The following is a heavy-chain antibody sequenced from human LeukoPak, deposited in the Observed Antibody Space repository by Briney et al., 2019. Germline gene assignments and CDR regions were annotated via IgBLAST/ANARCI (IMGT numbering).Heavy chain of an antibody. V-gene: IGHV4-59*08. CDR1: GGSFSGYY. CDR2: IYYSGST. D-gene: IGHD3-16*01. Sequence: SETLSLTCAVYGGSFSGYYWSWIRQPPGKGLEWIGYIYYSGSTNYNPSLKSRVTISVDTSKNQFSLKLSSVTAADTAVYYCARRGWGFRGIGWFDPWGQGTLVTVSS. J-gene: IGHJ5*02. CDR3: ARRGWGFRGIGWFDP.